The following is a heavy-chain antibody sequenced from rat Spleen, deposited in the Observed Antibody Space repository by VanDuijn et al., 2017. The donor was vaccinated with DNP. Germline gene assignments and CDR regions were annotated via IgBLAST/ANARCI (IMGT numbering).Heavy chain of an antibody. CDR3: ASRPPPTRGPFDY. CDR1: GFTFSNFA. D-gene: IGHD1-4*01. V-gene: IGHV5-25*01. Sequence: EVQLVESGGGLVQPGRSLKVSCAASGFTFSNFAMAWVRQAPKKGLEWVATITSGGSNTYYPDSVKGRFTISRDNAKSTLYLQMDSLRSEDTASYYCASRPPPTRGPFDYWGQGVLVTVSS. CDR2: ITSGGSNT. J-gene: IGHJ2*01.